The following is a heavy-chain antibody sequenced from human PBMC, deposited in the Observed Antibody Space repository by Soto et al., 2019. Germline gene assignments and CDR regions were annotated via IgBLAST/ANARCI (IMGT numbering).Heavy chain of an antibody. CDR2: ISGGGDTT. Sequence: EVQLLESGGGLVQPGGSLRLSCAASGFTFNNYAMTWVRQAPGKGLXXVSAISGGGDTTSYADSVKGRFTVSRDGSKNTLXLXXXXXXXEDTALYYCAKGRGGSGSLTPRVDFWGQGTLVTVSS. D-gene: IGHD3-10*01. CDR1: GFTFNNYA. V-gene: IGHV3-23*01. J-gene: IGHJ4*02. CDR3: AKGRGGSGSLTPRVDF.